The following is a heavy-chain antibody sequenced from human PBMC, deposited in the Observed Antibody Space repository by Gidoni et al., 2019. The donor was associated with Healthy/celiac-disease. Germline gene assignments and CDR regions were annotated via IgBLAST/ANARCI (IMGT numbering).Heavy chain of an antibody. Sequence: EVQLVESGGGLVQPGGSLRLSCAASGFTFSSYWMHWVRQAPGKGLVWVSRINSDGSSTSYADSVKGRFTISRDNAKNTLYLQMNSLRAEDTAVYYCARAQRYGDPGLFDYWGQGTLVTVSS. V-gene: IGHV3-74*01. CDR1: GFTFSSYW. CDR2: INSDGSST. J-gene: IGHJ4*02. CDR3: ARAQRYGDPGLFDY. D-gene: IGHD3-10*01.